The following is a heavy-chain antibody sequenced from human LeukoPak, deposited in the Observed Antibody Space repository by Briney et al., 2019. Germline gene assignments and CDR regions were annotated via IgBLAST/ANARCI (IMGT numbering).Heavy chain of an antibody. CDR3: ARGRRVIAAAGPFFDY. Sequence: ASETQSLTCTVSGYSIAHGFFWAWIRQPPGGGLEWIGEINHSGSTNYNPSLKSRVTISVDTSKNQFSLKLSSVTAADTAVYYCARGRRVIAAAGPFFDYWGQGTLVTVSS. CDR1: GYSIAHGFF. CDR2: INHSGST. J-gene: IGHJ4*02. D-gene: IGHD6-13*01. V-gene: IGHV4-38-2*02.